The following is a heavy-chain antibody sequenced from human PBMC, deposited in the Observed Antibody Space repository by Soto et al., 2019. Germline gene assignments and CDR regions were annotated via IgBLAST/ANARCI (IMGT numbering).Heavy chain of an antibody. CDR2: ISYDGSNK. J-gene: IGHJ4*02. Sequence: PVGSLRLSCAASGFTFSSYGMHWVRQAPGKGLEWVAVISYDGSNKYYADSVEGRFTISRDNSKNTLYLQMNSLRAEDTAVYYCAKNPAGSSEVSFDYWGLGTLVTVSS. D-gene: IGHD6-6*01. V-gene: IGHV3-30*18. CDR1: GFTFSSYG. CDR3: AKNPAGSSEVSFDY.